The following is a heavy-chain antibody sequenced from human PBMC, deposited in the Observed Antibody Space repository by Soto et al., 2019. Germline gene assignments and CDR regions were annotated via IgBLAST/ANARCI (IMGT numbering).Heavy chain of an antibody. CDR2: ISYDGSNK. CDR1: GFXFSSYA. CDR3: ARDKRDLRFLEWSYYYDY. V-gene: IGHV3-30-3*01. J-gene: IGHJ4*02. D-gene: IGHD3-3*01. Sequence: PGGSLXLSCAASGFXFSSYAMHWVRQAPGKGLEWVAVISYDGSNKYYADSVKGRFTISRDNSKNTLYLQMNSLRAEDTAVYYCARDKRDLRFLEWSYYYDYWGEGSLVTVSS.